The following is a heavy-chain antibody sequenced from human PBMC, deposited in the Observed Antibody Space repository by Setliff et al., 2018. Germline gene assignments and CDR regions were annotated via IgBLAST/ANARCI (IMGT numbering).Heavy chain of an antibody. D-gene: IGHD3-22*01. Sequence: SGPTLVNPTETLTLTCTFSGFSLSTNTVGVGWIRQPPGKALEWLAVIFWDDDKRYSPSLQHRLTINKDTPKNQVVLTMANVDPVDTATYYCAHFTVGYDISGYLFSWGQGTLVTVSS. CDR3: AHFTVGYDISGYLFS. J-gene: IGHJ5*02. V-gene: IGHV2-5*02. CDR1: GFSLSTNTVG. CDR2: IFWDDDK.